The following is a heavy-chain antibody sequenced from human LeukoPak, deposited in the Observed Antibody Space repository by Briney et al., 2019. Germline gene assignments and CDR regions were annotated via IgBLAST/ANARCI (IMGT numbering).Heavy chain of an antibody. J-gene: IGHJ3*02. CDR1: GDSITSHY. CDR3: ARWVGGINAFDI. D-gene: IGHD1-1*01. CDR2: THYSGSN. V-gene: IGHV4-59*08. Sequence: ASETLSLTCSVPGDSITSHYWNWIRQPPGKGLEWIGFTHYSGSNSYTPSLRSRVSTSVDTSRNQFSLHLSSVTAADTAVYYCARWVGGINAFDIWGQGTMVTVSS.